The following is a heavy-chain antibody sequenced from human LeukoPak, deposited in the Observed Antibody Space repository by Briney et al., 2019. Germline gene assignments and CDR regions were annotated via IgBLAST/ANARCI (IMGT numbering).Heavy chain of an antibody. CDR1: GFTFSSYG. Sequence: GGSLRLSCAASGFTFSSYGMHWVRQAPGKGLEWVAVIWYDGSNKYYADSVKGRFTISRDNSKNTLYLQMNSLRAEDTAVYYCARDGVNCSGAGCYSFFAFDIWGQGTMVTVSS. D-gene: IGHD2-15*01. J-gene: IGHJ3*02. CDR2: IWYDGSNK. CDR3: ARDGVNCSGAGCYSFFAFDI. V-gene: IGHV3-33*01.